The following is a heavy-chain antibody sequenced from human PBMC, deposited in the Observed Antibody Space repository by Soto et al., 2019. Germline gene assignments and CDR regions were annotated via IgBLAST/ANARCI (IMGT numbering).Heavy chain of an antibody. CDR1: GSSFTSYW. Sequence: CKGSGSSFTSYWISWVRQMPGKGLAWMGRIDPSDSYTNSSPSFQGHVTISADKSISTAYLQWSSLKASDTAMYYCARRDRVAARPGRYYYYGMNVWDQGTTGTVCS. J-gene: IGHJ6*02. V-gene: IGHV5-10-1*01. D-gene: IGHD6-6*01. CDR2: IDPSDSYT. CDR3: ARRDRVAARPGRYYYYGMNV.